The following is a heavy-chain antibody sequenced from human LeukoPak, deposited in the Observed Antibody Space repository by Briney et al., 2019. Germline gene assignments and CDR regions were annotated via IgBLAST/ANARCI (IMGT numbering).Heavy chain of an antibody. CDR1: GFTFSSYS. Sequence: GRSLRLSCAASGFTFSSYSMNWVRQAPGKGLEWVSYISSSSSTIYYADSVKGRFTISRDNAKNSLYLQMNSLRDEDTAVYYCARDRRLVQGQNYYYGMDVWGQGTTVTVSS. D-gene: IGHD6-19*01. CDR3: ARDRRLVQGQNYYYGMDV. V-gene: IGHV3-48*02. J-gene: IGHJ6*02. CDR2: ISSSSSTI.